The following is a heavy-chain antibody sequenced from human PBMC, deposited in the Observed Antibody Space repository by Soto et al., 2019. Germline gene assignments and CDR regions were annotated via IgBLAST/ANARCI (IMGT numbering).Heavy chain of an antibody. J-gene: IGHJ6*02. CDR2: IYYSGST. D-gene: IGHD1-1*01. V-gene: IGHV4-59*01. CDR1: GGSISSYY. Sequence: PSETLSLTCTVSGGSISSYYWSWIRQPPGKGLEWIGYIYYSGSTNYNPSLKSRVTISVDTSKNQFSLKLSSVTAADTAVYYCARDGTGTQPYYYYYYGMDVWGQGTTVTVSS. CDR3: ARDGTGTQPYYYYYYGMDV.